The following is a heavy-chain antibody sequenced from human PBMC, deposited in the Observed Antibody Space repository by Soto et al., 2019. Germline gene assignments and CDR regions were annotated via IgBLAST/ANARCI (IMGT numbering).Heavy chain of an antibody. D-gene: IGHD6-6*01. J-gene: IGHJ6*02. CDR1: GYSFATHS. CDR2: ISAYNGNT. Sequence: ASVKVSCKASGYSFATHSFSWVRQAPGQGLEWMGWISAYNGNTDYAQKFQGRVTMTTDTSTTTAYMELRGLTSDDTAVYYCARAGARTSSSYYYYYGMDVWGQGTTVTVSS. CDR3: ARAGARTSSSYYYYYGMDV. V-gene: IGHV1-18*01.